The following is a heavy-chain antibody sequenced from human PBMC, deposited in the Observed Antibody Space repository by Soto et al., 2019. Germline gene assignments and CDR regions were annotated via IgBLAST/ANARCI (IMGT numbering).Heavy chain of an antibody. CDR2: ISSNSAYR. CDR1: GVSVRSFT. Sequence: PGGTLCLSCAASGVSVRSFTMNWIRQAPGKGLEWVSTISSNSAYRYYTDALRSRFTISRDNAKNSLHLQMNSLRADDTDVYYCTRDGSRNSSARGWFDPWGPGTLVTVS. CDR3: TRDGSRNSSARGWFDP. J-gene: IGHJ5*02. V-gene: IGHV3-21*01. D-gene: IGHD6-13*01.